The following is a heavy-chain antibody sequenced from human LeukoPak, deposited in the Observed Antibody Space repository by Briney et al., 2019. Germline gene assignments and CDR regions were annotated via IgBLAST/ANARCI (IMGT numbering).Heavy chain of an antibody. CDR2: IYTSGST. Sequence: SETLSLTCTVSGGSISSYYWSWIRQPAGKGLEWIGRIYTSGSTNYNPSLKSRVTMSVDTSKNQFSLKLCSVTAADTAVYYCARVKGSGSSWSDAFDIWGQGTMVTVSS. V-gene: IGHV4-4*07. CDR1: GGSISSYY. D-gene: IGHD6-13*01. CDR3: ARVKGSGSSWSDAFDI. J-gene: IGHJ3*02.